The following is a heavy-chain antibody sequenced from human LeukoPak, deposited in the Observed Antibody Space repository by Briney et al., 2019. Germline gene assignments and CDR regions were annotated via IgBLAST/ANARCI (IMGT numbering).Heavy chain of an antibody. Sequence: GGSLRLACAASGFTFRSYWMSWVRQAPGKGLEWVASIKEDGGEKHYVDPVKGRFTISRDNAKTSLDLQMNSLTAEDTAVYYCARLKRTPWHFDLWGRGTLVTVSS. CDR1: GFTFRSYW. CDR3: ARLKRTPWHFDL. V-gene: IGHV3-7*01. J-gene: IGHJ2*01. D-gene: IGHD1-1*01. CDR2: IKEDGGEK.